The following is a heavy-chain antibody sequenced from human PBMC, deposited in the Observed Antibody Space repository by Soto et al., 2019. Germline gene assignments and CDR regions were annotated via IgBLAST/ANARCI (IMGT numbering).Heavy chain of an antibody. Sequence: GGSLRLSCAASGLTFSRNVMSWVRQAPGKGLEWVSSVSGTGGDTYYADSVKGRFTISRDNSKNTLYLQMNSLRAEDTAVYYCAKGPAIVLVPAAMNYYYGMDVWGQGTTVT. CDR3: AKGPAIVLVPAAMNYYYGMDV. J-gene: IGHJ6*02. V-gene: IGHV3-23*01. CDR1: GLTFSRNV. CDR2: VSGTGGDT. D-gene: IGHD2-2*01.